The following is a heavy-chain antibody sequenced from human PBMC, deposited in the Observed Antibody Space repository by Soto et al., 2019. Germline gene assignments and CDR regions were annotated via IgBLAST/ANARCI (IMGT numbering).Heavy chain of an antibody. CDR2: IYYSGST. CDR1: GGSISSGDYC. J-gene: IGHJ4*02. CDR3: ARNSRDGYNLYY. D-gene: IGHD5-12*01. Sequence: PSETLSLTCTVSGGSISSGDYCWSWIRQPPGKGLEWIGYIYYSGSTYYNPSLKSRVTISVDTSKNQFSLKLSSVTAADTAVYYCARNSRDGYNLYYWGQGTLVTVSS. V-gene: IGHV4-30-4*01.